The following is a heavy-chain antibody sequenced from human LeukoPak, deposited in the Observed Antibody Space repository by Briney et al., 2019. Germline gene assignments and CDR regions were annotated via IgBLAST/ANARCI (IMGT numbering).Heavy chain of an antibody. CDR3: ARERDYGSGSYYLTYYYYGMDV. V-gene: IGHV1-8*01. J-gene: IGHJ6*02. CDR1: GFPFTRYD. Sequence: ASVKVSCKASGFPFTRYDINWVRQTSAQGLEWMGWMNPNTGNTGYAQKFQGRVIMTRDTSTSTAYMELRSLRSDDTAVYYCARERDYGSGSYYLTYYYYGMDVWGQGTTVTVSS. CDR2: MNPNTGNT. D-gene: IGHD3-10*01.